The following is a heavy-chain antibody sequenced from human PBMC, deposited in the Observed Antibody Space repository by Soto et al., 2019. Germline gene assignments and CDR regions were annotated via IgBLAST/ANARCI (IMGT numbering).Heavy chain of an antibody. CDR1: GFTFSSHA. D-gene: IGHD5-18*01. J-gene: IGHJ6*03. CDR2: ISGSGGST. CDR3: AKGSSLDPATRYYYFYMDV. Sequence: PGGSLRLSCAAFGFTFSSHAMSWVRQAPGKGLEWVSAISGSGGSTYYADSVKGRFTISRDNPKNTLYLQMNSLRAEDTAVYHCAKGSSLDPATRYYYFYMDVWGKGTTVTVSS. V-gene: IGHV3-23*01.